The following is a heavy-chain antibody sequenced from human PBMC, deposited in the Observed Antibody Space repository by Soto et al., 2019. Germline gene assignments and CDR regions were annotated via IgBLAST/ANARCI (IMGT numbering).Heavy chain of an antibody. CDR1: GYTFTSYA. V-gene: IGHV1-3*01. J-gene: IGHJ5*02. D-gene: IGHD3-10*01. CDR3: ARDWRAMVRGAQFDP. Sequence: QVQLVQSGAEVKKPGASVKVSCKASGYTFTSYAMHWVRQAPGQRLEWMGWINAGNGNTKYSQKFKGSVTITRDTPARKDYMELSSRRSEDTAVYYCARDWRAMVRGAQFDPWGQGTLVTVSS. CDR2: INAGNGNT.